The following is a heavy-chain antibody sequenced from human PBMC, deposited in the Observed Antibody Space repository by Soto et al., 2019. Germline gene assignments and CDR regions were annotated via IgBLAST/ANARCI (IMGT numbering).Heavy chain of an antibody. CDR2: IWYDGSNK. Sequence: QVQLVESGGGVVQPGRSLRLSCAASGFTFSSYGMHWVRQAPGKGLEWVAGIWYDGSNKYYADSVKGRFTISRDKSKNTLYLQMNRLRAEDTAVYYCARGRGGIEMVSYYYGMDVWGQGTTVTVSS. J-gene: IGHJ6*02. V-gene: IGHV3-33*01. CDR3: ARGRGGIEMVSYYYGMDV. CDR1: GFTFSSYG. D-gene: IGHD2-8*01.